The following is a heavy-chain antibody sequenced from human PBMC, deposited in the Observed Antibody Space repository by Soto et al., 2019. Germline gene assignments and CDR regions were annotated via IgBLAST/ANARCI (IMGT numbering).Heavy chain of an antibody. Sequence: QVQLQESGPGLVKPSETLSLTCTVSGGSVSSGSYYWSWIRQPPGKGLEWIGYIYYSGSTKYNPSLKSRVTILVDTSKNQFSLKVSSVTAADTAVYYCARDHWATSAAFDIWGQGTMVTVSS. CDR2: IYYSGST. V-gene: IGHV4-61*01. J-gene: IGHJ3*02. CDR3: ARDHWATSAAFDI. D-gene: IGHD2-2*01. CDR1: GGSVSSGSYY.